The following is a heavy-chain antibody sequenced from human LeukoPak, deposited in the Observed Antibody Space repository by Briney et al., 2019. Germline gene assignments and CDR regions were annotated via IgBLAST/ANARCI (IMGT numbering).Heavy chain of an antibody. CDR1: GYTFTGYY. CDR3: VREGPLRLPYFDP. J-gene: IGHJ5*02. CDR2: INPNIGGT. V-gene: IGHV1-2*02. D-gene: IGHD4-17*01. Sequence: EASVKVSCKASGYTFTGYYMHWVRQPPGQGLEWMGWINPNIGGTNYAQKFQGRVTMTRDTSISTAYMELSSLRSDDTAVYYCVREGPLRLPYFDPWGQGTLVTVSS.